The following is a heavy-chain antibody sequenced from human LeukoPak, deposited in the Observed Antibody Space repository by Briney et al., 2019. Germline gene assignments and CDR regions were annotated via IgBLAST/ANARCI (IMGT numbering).Heavy chain of an antibody. D-gene: IGHD7-27*01. V-gene: IGHV4-39*01. Sequence: GSLRLSCAASGFTFSSYSMNWVRQAPGKGLEWIGSIYYSGSTYYNPSLKSRVTISVDTSKNQFSLKLSSVTAADTAVYYCARRVRIGYLGGAFDIWGQGTMVTVSS. CDR1: GFTFSSYSMN. CDR2: IYYSGST. CDR3: ARRVRIGYLGGAFDI. J-gene: IGHJ3*02.